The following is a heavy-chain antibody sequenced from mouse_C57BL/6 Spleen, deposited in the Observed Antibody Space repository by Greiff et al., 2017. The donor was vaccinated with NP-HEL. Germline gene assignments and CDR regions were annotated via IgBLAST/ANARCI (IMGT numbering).Heavy chain of an antibody. CDR1: GYTFTSYG. J-gene: IGHJ3*01. Sequence: QVQLKESGAELARPGASVKLSCKASGYTFTSYGISWVKQRTGQGLEWIGEIYPRSGNTYYNEKFKGKATLTADKSSSTAYMELRSLTSEDSAVYFCAREGGTAQATGAYWGQGTLVTVSA. CDR3: AREGGTAQATGAY. V-gene: IGHV1-81*01. D-gene: IGHD3-2*02. CDR2: IYPRSGNT.